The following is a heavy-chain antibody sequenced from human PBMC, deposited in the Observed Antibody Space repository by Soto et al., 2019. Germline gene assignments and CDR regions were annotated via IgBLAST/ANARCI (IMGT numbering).Heavy chain of an antibody. Sequence: SSETLSLTCTVSGGSISSGGYYWSWIRQHPGKGLEWIGYIYYSGSTYYNPSLKSRVTVSVDTSKNQFSLKLSSVTAADTAVYYCARDSADGYSSTVNWLDPWGQGTLVTVSS. J-gene: IGHJ5*02. D-gene: IGHD6-13*01. CDR3: ARDSADGYSSTVNWLDP. V-gene: IGHV4-31*03. CDR2: IYYSGST. CDR1: GGSISSGGYY.